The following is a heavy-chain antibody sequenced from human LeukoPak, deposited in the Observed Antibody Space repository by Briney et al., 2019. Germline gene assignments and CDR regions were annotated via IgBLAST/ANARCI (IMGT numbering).Heavy chain of an antibody. J-gene: IGHJ4*02. D-gene: IGHD2-21*02. V-gene: IGHV1-18*03. CDR3: ARGPEYCGGDCYLDY. Sequence: ASVKVSCKASGYTFTSYGISWVRQAPGQGLEWMGWISAYNGNTNYAQKLQGRVTMTTDTSTSTAYMELRSLRSDDMAVYYCARGPEYCGGDCYLDYWGQGTLVTVSS. CDR2: ISAYNGNT. CDR1: GYTFTSYG.